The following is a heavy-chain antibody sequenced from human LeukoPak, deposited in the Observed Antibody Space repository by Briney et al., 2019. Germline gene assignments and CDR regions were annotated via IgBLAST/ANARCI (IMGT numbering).Heavy chain of an antibody. Sequence: GASVKVSCKASGYTFTGYYMHWVRQAPGQGLEWMGWINPNSGGTNYAQKFQGRVTMTRDTSISTAYMELSRLRSDDTAVYYCARPVVGATSPFDYWGQGTLVTVSS. CDR1: GYTFTGYY. CDR3: ARPVVGATSPFDY. D-gene: IGHD1-26*01. CDR2: INPNSGGT. J-gene: IGHJ4*02. V-gene: IGHV1-2*02.